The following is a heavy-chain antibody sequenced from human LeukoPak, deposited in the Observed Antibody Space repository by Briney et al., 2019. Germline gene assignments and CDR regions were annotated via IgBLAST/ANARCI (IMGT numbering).Heavy chain of an antibody. V-gene: IGHV4-61*01. CDR3: ARAVVLYYFDY. Sequence: SETLSLTCTVSGGSVSSDNHYWSWIRQPPGKELEWIGYIYDSGSTSYNPSLKSRVTISVDTSKNQFSLKLTSVTAADTAVYYSARAVVLYYFDYWGQGTLVTVSS. CDR2: IYDSGST. CDR1: GGSVSSDNHY. D-gene: IGHD3-22*01. J-gene: IGHJ4*02.